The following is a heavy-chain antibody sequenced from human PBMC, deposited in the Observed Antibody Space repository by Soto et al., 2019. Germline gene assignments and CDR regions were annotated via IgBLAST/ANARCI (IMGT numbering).Heavy chain of an antibody. D-gene: IGHD5-18*01. CDR3: AREGYRKYNYYGMDV. J-gene: IGHJ6*02. CDR1: GFTFSSYW. Sequence: EVQLVESGGGLVQPGGSLRLSCAASGFTFSSYWMSWVRQAPGKGLEWVANIKQDGSEKYYVDSVKGRFTISRDNAKNSLYLQMNSLRAEDPAVYYCAREGYRKYNYYGMDVWGQGTTVTVSS. V-gene: IGHV3-7*01. CDR2: IKQDGSEK.